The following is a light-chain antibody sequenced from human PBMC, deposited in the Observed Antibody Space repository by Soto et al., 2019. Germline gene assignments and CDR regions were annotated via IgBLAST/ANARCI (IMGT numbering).Light chain of an antibody. V-gene: IGLV2-14*03. Sequence: QSALTQPASVSGSPGQSITISCTGTSSDVGASNYVSWYQQHPGEAPKLMISDVTDRPSGVSYRFSGSKSSSTASLTISGLQAEDEAAYFCSSYTTSSTVVFGGGTKLTVL. CDR1: SSDVGASNY. CDR3: SSYTTSSTVV. J-gene: IGLJ2*01. CDR2: DVT.